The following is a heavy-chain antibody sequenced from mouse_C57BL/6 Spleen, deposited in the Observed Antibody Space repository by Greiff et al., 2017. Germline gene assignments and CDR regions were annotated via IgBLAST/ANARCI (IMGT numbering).Heavy chain of an antibody. J-gene: IGHJ2*01. CDR3: ARHGERAHYYGSSYDY. CDR1: GYTFTEYT. D-gene: IGHD1-1*01. CDR2: FYPGSGRI. V-gene: IGHV1-62-2*01. Sequence: QVQLKQSGAELVKPGASVKLSCKASGYTFTEYTIHWVKQRSGQGLEWIGWFYPGSGRIKYNEKFNDKATFTADKSSSTVYMELSRLTSEDSAVYFCARHGERAHYYGSSYDYWGQGTTLTVSS.